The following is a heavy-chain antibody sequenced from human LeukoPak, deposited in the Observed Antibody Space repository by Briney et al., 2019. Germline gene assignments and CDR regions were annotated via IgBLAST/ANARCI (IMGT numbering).Heavy chain of an antibody. CDR1: GYSFTNNY. V-gene: IGHV1-2*02. J-gene: IGHJ5*02. D-gene: IGHD2-8*01. CDR2: INPNSGGT. Sequence: ASVKVSCKASGYSFTNNYIHWVRQAPGQGLEWMGRINPNSGGTNYAQKFQGRVTMTTDTSMSTAYMELSRLTSDDTAVYYCGRAGGCRWFDIWGQGTMVTVSS. CDR3: GRAGGCRWFDI.